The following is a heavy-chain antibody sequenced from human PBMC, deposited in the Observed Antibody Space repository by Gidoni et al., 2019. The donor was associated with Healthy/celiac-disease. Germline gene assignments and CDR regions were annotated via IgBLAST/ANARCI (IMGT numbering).Heavy chain of an antibody. D-gene: IGHD2-21*01. CDR2: IYYSGST. Sequence: QVQLQESGPGLVKPSQTLSLTCTVSGGSISSGGYYWSWIRQHPGKGLEWIGYIYYSGSTYYNPSLKSRVTISVDTSKNQFSLKLSSVTAADTAVYYCARVRLEVVIAPTRAFDIWGQGTMVTVSS. J-gene: IGHJ3*02. CDR1: GGSISSGGYY. CDR3: ARVRLEVVIAPTRAFDI. V-gene: IGHV4-31*03.